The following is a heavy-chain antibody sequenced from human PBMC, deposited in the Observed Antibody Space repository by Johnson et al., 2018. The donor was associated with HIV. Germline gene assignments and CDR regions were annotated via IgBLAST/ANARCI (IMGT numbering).Heavy chain of an antibody. CDR2: ISSSGSTI. J-gene: IGHJ3*02. V-gene: IGHV3-48*01. Sequence: VQLVESGGGVVRPGGSLRLSCAASGITFDDYGMSWIRQAPGKGLEWVSYISSSGSTIYYADSVKGRFTISRDNSKNTLYLQMNSLRAEDTAVYYCAKDLGNWDSPRSAFDMWGQGTMVTVSS. D-gene: IGHD1/OR15-1a*01. CDR1: GITFDDYG. CDR3: AKDLGNWDSPRSAFDM.